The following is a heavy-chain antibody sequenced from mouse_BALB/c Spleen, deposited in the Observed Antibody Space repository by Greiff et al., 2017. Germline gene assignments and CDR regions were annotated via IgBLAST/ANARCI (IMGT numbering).Heavy chain of an antibody. J-gene: IGHJ4*01. Sequence: EVKLVESGGGLVKPGGSLKLSCAASGFAFSSYDMSWVRQTPEKRLEWVAYISSGGGSTYYPDTVKGRFTISRDNAKNTLYLQMSSLKSEDTAMYYCARQGVRGAMDYWGQGTSVTVSS. CDR2: ISSGGGST. V-gene: IGHV5-12-1*01. D-gene: IGHD2-14*01. CDR1: GFAFSSYD. CDR3: ARQGVRGAMDY.